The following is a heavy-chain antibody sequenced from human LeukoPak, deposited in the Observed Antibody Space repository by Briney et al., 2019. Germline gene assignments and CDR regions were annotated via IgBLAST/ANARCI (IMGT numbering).Heavy chain of an antibody. CDR1: GYTFTGYY. V-gene: IGHV1-2*02. J-gene: IGHJ4*02. D-gene: IGHD3-22*01. CDR2: INPNSGGT. Sequence: VASVKVSCKASGYTFTGYYMHWVRQAPGQGLEWMGWINPNSGGTDYAQKFQGRVTMTRDTSISTAYMELSRLRSDGTAVYYCAREAYYDSSGYRDYWGQGTLVTVSS. CDR3: AREAYYDSSGYRDY.